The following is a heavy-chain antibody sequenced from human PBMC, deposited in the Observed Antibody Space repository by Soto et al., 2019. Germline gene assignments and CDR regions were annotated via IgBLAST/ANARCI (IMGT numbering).Heavy chain of an antibody. J-gene: IGHJ6*03. Sequence: QVQLQQWGAGLLKPSETLSLTCAVHGGSFSGYYWSWIRQPPGKGLEWIGEINHSGSTNYNPSLKSRVTISVDTSKNQFSLKLSSVTAADTAVYYCARGVPAATVYYYYYYMDVWGKGTTVTVSS. CDR2: INHSGST. D-gene: IGHD2-2*01. V-gene: IGHV4-34*01. CDR1: GGSFSGYY. CDR3: ARGVPAATVYYYYYYMDV.